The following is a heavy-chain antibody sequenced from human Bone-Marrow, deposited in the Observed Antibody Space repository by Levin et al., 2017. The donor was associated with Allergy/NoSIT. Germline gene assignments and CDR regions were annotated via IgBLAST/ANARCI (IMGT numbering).Heavy chain of an antibody. CDR1: GYSFTSYW. D-gene: IGHD3-22*01. CDR3: ARRAEWYYDRSGYYPDY. Sequence: PGESLKISCKGSGYSFTSYWIGWVRQMPGKGLEWMGIIYPGDSDTRYSPSFQGQVTISADKSISTAYLQWSSLKASDTAMYYCARRAEWYYDRSGYYPDYWGQGTLVTVSS. CDR2: IYPGDSDT. J-gene: IGHJ4*02. V-gene: IGHV5-51*01.